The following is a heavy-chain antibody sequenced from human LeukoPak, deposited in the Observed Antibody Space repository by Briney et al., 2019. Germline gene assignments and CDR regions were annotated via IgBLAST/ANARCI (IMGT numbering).Heavy chain of an antibody. CDR1: GDSISSYY. V-gene: IGHV4-59*01. D-gene: IGHD6-19*01. CDR3: ARAGGSGWYLSY. J-gene: IGHJ4*02. Sequence: SESLSLTCTISGDSISSYYWSWIRQPPGKGLEWIGYIFYSGSTDYNPSLKSRVTISLDTSKNQFSLKLSSVTAADTAVYYCARAGGSGWYLSYWGQGTLVTVSS. CDR2: IFYSGST.